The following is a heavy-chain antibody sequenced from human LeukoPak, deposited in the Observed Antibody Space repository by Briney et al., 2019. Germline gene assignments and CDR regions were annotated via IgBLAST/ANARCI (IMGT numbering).Heavy chain of an antibody. CDR3: ARLYDYVWGSYRDPDRATD. V-gene: IGHV4-34*01. Sequence: SETLSLTCAVYGGSFSGYYWSWIRQPPGKGLEWIGEINHSGSTNYNPSLKSRVTISVDTSKNQFSLKLSSVTAADTAVYYCARLYDYVWGSYRDPDRATDWGQGTLVTVPS. CDR1: GGSFSGYY. CDR2: INHSGST. D-gene: IGHD3-16*02. J-gene: IGHJ4*02.